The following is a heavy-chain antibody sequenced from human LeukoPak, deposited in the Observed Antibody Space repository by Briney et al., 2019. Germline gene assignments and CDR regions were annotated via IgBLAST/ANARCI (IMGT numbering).Heavy chain of an antibody. D-gene: IGHD6-19*01. CDR2: ISYDGSNK. J-gene: IGHJ4*02. CDR3: ATSLGYSSGWYPLAFDY. Sequence: GGSLRLSCAASGFTFSSYAMHWVRQAPGKGLEWVAVISYDGSNKYYADSVKGRFTISRDNSKNTLYLQMNSLRAEDTAVYYCATSLGYSSGWYPLAFDYWGQGTLVTVSP. CDR1: GFTFSSYA. V-gene: IGHV3-30*04.